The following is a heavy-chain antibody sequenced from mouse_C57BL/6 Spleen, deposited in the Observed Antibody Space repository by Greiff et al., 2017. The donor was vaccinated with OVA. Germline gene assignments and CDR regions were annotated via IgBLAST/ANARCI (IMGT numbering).Heavy chain of an antibody. CDR1: GYTFTSYW. V-gene: IGHV1-69*01. CDR2: IDPSDSYT. Sequence: QVQLKQPGAELVMPGASVKLSCKASGYTFTSYWMHWVKQRPGQGLEWIGEIDPSDSYTNYNQKFKGKSTLTVDKSSSTAYMQLSSLTSEDSAVYYCARWGYSKDYWGQGTTLTVSS. J-gene: IGHJ2*01. D-gene: IGHD2-5*01. CDR3: ARWGYSKDY.